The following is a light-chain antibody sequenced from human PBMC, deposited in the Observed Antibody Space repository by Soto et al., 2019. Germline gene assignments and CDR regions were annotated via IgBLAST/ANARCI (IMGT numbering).Light chain of an antibody. V-gene: IGKV1-39*01. CDR1: QNIRNY. Sequence: DIQMTQSPSSLSASVGDRVTITCRASQNIRNYLNWYQQTPGKAPKLLIYAAYILQSGVPSRFSGSGSGTDFTLTISSLQPEDFPTYDCQQSYSTPYSFGQGTKLEIK. CDR2: AAY. J-gene: IGKJ2*03. CDR3: QQSYSTPYS.